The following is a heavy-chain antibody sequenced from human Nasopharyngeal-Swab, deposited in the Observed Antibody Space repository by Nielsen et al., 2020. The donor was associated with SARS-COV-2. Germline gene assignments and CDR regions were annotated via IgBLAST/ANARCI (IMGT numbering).Heavy chain of an antibody. CDR1: GDTFASFD. CDR3: ARGQSPKRHLDY. D-gene: IGHD1-1*01. CDR2: MNLDSGDT. J-gene: IGHJ4*02. Sequence: ASVKVSCKTSGDTFASFDSNWVRQATGRGLEGGGWMNLDSGDTHYAQEFQGKVTLTRDTSRSTAYMELSSLRSEDTAVYYCARGQSPKRHLDYWGQGTLVTVSS. V-gene: IGHV1-8*01.